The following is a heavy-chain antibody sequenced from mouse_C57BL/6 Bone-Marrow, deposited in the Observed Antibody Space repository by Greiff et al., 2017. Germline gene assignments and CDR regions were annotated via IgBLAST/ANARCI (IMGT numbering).Heavy chain of an antibody. CDR2: IYPGSGST. CDR1: GYTFTSYW. Sequence: VQLQQSGAELVKPGASVKMSCKASGYTFTSYWITWVKQRPGQGLEWIGDIYPGSGSTNYNEKFKSKATLTVDTSSSTAYMQLSSLTSEDSAVYYCARGSYYGSSDGAYWGQGTLVTVSA. D-gene: IGHD1-1*01. V-gene: IGHV1-55*01. J-gene: IGHJ3*01. CDR3: ARGSYYGSSDGAY.